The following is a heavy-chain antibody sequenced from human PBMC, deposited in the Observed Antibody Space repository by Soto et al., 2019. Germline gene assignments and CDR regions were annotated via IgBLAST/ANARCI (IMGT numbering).Heavy chain of an antibody. CDR2: IKSKTDGGTT. J-gene: IGHJ6*02. CDR3: TTGPRTVTPALYYYYYGMDV. D-gene: IGHD4-4*01. CDR1: GFTFSNAW. V-gene: IGHV3-15*07. Sequence: GGSLRLSCAASGFTFSNAWMNWVRQAPGKGLEWVGRIKSKTDGGTTDYAAPVKGRFTTSRDDSKNTLYLQMNSLKTEDTAVYYCTTGPRTVTPALYYYYYGMDVWGQGTTVTVSS.